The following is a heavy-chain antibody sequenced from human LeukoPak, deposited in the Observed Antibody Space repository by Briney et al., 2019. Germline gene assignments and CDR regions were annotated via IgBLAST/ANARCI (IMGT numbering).Heavy chain of an antibody. Sequence: ASVNVSCKASGYTFTGYYMHWVRQAPGQGLEWMGWINPNSGGTNYAQKFQGRVTMTRDASISTAYMELSRLRSDDTAVYYCARREDAKLWFGELSSAFDIWGQGTMVTVSS. V-gene: IGHV1-2*02. CDR2: INPNSGGT. CDR1: GYTFTGYY. D-gene: IGHD3-10*01. CDR3: ARREDAKLWFGELSSAFDI. J-gene: IGHJ3*02.